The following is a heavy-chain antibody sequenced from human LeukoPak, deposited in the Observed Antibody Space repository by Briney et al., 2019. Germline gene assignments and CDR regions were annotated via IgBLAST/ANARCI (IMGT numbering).Heavy chain of an antibody. Sequence: ASVKVSCKASGYTFTSYGISWVRQAPGQGLEWMGWISAYNGNTNYAQKLQGRVTMTTDTSTSTAYMELRSLRSDDTAVYYCASFYCSGDSCFDYYYGMDVWGQGTTVTVSS. J-gene: IGHJ6*02. CDR3: ASFYCSGDSCFDYYYGMDV. CDR2: ISAYNGNT. CDR1: GYTFTSYG. V-gene: IGHV1-18*01. D-gene: IGHD2-15*01.